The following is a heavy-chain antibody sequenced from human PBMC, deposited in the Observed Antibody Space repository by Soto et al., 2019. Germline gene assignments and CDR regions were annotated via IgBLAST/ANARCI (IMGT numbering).Heavy chain of an antibody. D-gene: IGHD6-13*01. CDR2: INYSGRT. CDR1: GGSISTYY. CDR3: ARYAGSSWFDY. J-gene: IGHJ4*02. V-gene: IGHV4-59*01. Sequence: ETLSLTCTVXGGSISTYYWSWIRQPPGKGLEWIGYINYSGRTNYNPSLKSRVTMSLDTSKSQFSLKLRSVTAADTALFYCARYAGSSWFDYWGQGTLVTVSS.